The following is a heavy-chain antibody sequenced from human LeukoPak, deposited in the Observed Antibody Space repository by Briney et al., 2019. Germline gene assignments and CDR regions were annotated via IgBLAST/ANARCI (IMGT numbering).Heavy chain of an antibody. V-gene: IGHV3-11*01. CDR1: GFTFSDYY. Sequence: KPGRSLKLSCAASGFTFSDYYMSWIRQVPGKGLEWVSYISSSGARIYYADSVKGRFTISRDNAKDSLYLQMTSLGADDTAVYYCARDPPVIAVAGTRGDYWGQGTLVTVSS. CDR3: ARDPPVIAVAGTRGDY. CDR2: ISSSGARI. J-gene: IGHJ4*02. D-gene: IGHD6-19*01.